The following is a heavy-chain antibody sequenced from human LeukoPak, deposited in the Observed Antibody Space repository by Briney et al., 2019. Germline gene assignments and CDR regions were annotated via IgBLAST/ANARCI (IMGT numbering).Heavy chain of an antibody. CDR2: LNPSGGSRST. Sequence: GASVKVSCKASGYTFTSCYMHWVRQAPGQGLEWMGILNPSGGSRSTSYAQKFQGRVTMTRDMSTSTVYMELSSLRSEDTAVYYCARALAPFGSGSYAFDCWGHGTLVTVSS. CDR3: ARALAPFGSGSYAFDC. V-gene: IGHV1-46*01. D-gene: IGHD3-10*01. J-gene: IGHJ4*01. CDR1: GYTFTSCY.